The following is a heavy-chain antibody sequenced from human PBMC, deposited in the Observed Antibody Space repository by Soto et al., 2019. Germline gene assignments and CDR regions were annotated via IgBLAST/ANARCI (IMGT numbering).Heavy chain of an antibody. J-gene: IGHJ6*02. D-gene: IGHD6-6*01. CDR1: GYTFTGYY. Sequence: GASVKVSCKASGYTFTGYYMHWVRQAPGQGLEWMGWINPNSGGTNYAQKFQGRVTMTRDTSISTAYMELSRLRSDDTAVYYCARDAKQLAHYYYYGMDVWGQGXTVTVSS. CDR2: INPNSGGT. CDR3: ARDAKQLAHYYYYGMDV. V-gene: IGHV1-2*02.